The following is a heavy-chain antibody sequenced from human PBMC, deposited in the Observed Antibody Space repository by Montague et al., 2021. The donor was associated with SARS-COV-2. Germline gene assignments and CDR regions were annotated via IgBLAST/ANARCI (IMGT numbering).Heavy chain of an antibody. V-gene: IGHV4-39*07. CDR3: ARGRIDVNMIVVVVAGASFYMDV. Sequence: SETLSLTCTVSGASITGSDYYWGWIRQSPGKGLEWIGEINTSGSTNYNPSLKSRITISGDTSKNQFSLKLTSVTAADTAVYYCARGRIDVNMIVVVVAGASFYMDVWGKGTTVTVSS. J-gene: IGHJ6*03. D-gene: IGHD3-22*01. CDR1: GASITGSDYY. CDR2: INTSGST.